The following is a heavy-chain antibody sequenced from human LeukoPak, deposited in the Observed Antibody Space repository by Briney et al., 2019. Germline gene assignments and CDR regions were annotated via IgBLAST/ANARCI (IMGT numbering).Heavy chain of an antibody. CDR2: IYYSGST. CDR3: ARYDRSGSYFSDY. J-gene: IGHJ4*02. V-gene: IGHV4-39*01. CDR1: GGSISSSSYY. Sequence: SETLSLTCTVSGGSISSSSYYWGWIRQPPGKGLEWIGSIYYSGSTYYNPSLKSRVTISVDTSKNQFSLKLSSVTAADTAVYYCARYDRSGSYFSDYWGQGTLVTVSS. D-gene: IGHD1-26*01.